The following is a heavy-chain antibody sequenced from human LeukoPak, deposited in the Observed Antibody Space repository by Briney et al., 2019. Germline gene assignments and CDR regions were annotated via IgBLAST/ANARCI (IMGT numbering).Heavy chain of an antibody. J-gene: IGHJ5*02. V-gene: IGHV4-59*04. D-gene: IGHD1-1*01. CDR3: ARHRAVQDLFLWFDP. Sequence: SETLSLTCTVSGGSISSYYWSWIRQPPGKGLEWIGYIYYSASTYYNPSLKSRVTISVDTSKNQFSLKLSSVTAADTAVYYCARHRAVQDLFLWFDPWGQGTLVTVSS. CDR1: GGSISSYY. CDR2: IYYSAST.